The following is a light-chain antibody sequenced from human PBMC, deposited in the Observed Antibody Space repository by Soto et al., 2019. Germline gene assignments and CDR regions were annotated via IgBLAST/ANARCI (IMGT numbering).Light chain of an antibody. Sequence: EIALTQSPGTLSLSPGERATLSCRASQSVSSSYLAWYQQKPGQAPRPLIYGASTRATGIPDRFSGSGAGTDFTFTISRLHAEDLAVYFGQRYGSSPLTFSGGNKVESK. V-gene: IGKV3-20*01. CDR2: GAS. CDR1: QSVSSSY. CDR3: QRYGSSPLT. J-gene: IGKJ4*01.